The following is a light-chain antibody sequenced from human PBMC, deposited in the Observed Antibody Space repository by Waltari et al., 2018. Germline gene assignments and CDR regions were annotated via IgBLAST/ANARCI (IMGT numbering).Light chain of an antibody. V-gene: IGLV1-36*01. CDR3: AAWDESLNGLV. J-gene: IGLJ2*01. CDR2: KDD. CDR1: SSNIGRQG. Sequence: QSALTQPPSVSEAPRQRVTLSCPGASSNIGRQGVNWYHQLPGMPPKLLIYKDDLLFSGVSDRFSGSKSGTSASPAISGLRSDDEADYYCAAWDESLNGLVFGGGTKLTV.